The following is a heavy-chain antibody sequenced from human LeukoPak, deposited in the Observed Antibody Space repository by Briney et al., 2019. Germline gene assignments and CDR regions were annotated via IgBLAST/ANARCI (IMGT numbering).Heavy chain of an antibody. CDR3: ARSPYSGRFIGIDY. V-gene: IGHV3-23*01. CDR1: GFTFSSYA. D-gene: IGHD1-26*01. CDR2: ISGSGGST. J-gene: IGHJ4*02. Sequence: PGGSLRLSCAASGFTFSSYAMSWVRQAPGKGLEWVSAISGSGGSTYYADSVKGRFTISRDNSKNTLYLQMNSLRAEDTALYYCARSPYSGRFIGIDYWGQGTLVTVSS.